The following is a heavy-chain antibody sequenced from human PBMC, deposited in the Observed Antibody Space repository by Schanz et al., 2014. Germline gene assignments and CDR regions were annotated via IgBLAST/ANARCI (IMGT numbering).Heavy chain of an antibody. CDR2: ISGSGAST. CDR1: RFTISRNP. D-gene: IGHD3-10*01. CDR3: AKDQGSYGSGSYSYFDY. J-gene: IGHJ4*02. Sequence: EVQLVESGGGLVKPGGSLRLSCTGSRFTISRNPIHWVRQAPGKGLERVSAISGSGASTYYADSVKGRFTISRDNSKNTLYLQMNSLRAEDTAVYYCAKDQGSYGSGSYSYFDYWGQGTLATVSS. V-gene: IGHV3-23*04.